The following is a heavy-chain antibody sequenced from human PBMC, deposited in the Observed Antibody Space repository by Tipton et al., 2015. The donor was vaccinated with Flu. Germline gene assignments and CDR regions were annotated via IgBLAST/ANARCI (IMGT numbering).Heavy chain of an antibody. CDR1: GFTFSGYA. D-gene: IGHD3-3*01. Sequence: SLRLSCAASGFTFSGYAMSWVRQAPGKGLEWVSAISGSGGSTYYADSVKGRFTISRDNSKNTLYLQMNSLRAEDTAVYYCAKDLGGEYDFWSGYYGSYYYYGMDVWGQGTTVTVSS. J-gene: IGHJ6*02. V-gene: IGHV3-23*01. CDR3: AKDLGGEYDFWSGYYGSYYYYGMDV. CDR2: ISGSGGST.